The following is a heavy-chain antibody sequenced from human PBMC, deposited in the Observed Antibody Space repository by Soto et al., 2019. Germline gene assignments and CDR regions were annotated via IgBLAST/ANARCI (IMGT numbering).Heavy chain of an antibody. CDR2: ISYDGSNK. D-gene: IGHD3-10*01. CDR1: GFTFSSYA. V-gene: IGHV3-30-3*01. CDR3: ARDEFF. J-gene: IGHJ4*02. Sequence: QVQLVESGGGVVQPGRSLRLSCAASGFTFSSYAMHWVRQAPGKGLEWVAVISYDGSNKYYADSVKGRFTISRDNSKNTLYLQMNSLRAEYTAVYYCARDEFFGGQGTLVTVSS.